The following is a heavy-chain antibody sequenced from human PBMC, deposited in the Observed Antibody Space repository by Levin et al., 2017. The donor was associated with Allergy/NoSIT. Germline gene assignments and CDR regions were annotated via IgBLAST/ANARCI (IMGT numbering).Heavy chain of an antibody. CDR2: ISYDGSNK. Sequence: LSLTCAASGFTFSSYGMHWVRQAPGKGLEWVAVISYDGSNKYYADSVKGRFTISRDNSKNTLYLQMNSLRAEDTAAYYCAKDQRGYSGYDSPDYWGQGTLVTVSS. CDR3: AKDQRGYSGYDSPDY. D-gene: IGHD5-12*01. CDR1: GFTFSSYG. J-gene: IGHJ4*02. V-gene: IGHV3-30*18.